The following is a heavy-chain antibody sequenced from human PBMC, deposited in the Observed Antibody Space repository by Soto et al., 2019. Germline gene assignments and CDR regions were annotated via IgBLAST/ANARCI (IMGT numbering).Heavy chain of an antibody. J-gene: IGHJ6*02. D-gene: IGHD2-2*01. V-gene: IGHV3-23*01. CDR3: ATGEIVVPAALYYYGMVV. CDR1: GFTFSSYA. CDR2: ISGSGGST. Sequence: PGGSLRLSCAASGFTFSSYAMSWVRQAPVKGLEWVSAISGSGGSTYYADSVKGRFTISRDNSKNTLYLQMNSLRAEDTAVYYCATGEIVVPAALYYYGMVVWGQGTTVTVSS.